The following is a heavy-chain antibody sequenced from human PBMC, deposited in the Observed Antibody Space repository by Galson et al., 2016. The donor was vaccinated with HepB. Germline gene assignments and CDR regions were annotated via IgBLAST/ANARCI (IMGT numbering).Heavy chain of an antibody. CDR2: IWYDGSHK. CDR3: AREGYDSSGYYPDY. CDR1: GFTFSNYG. D-gene: IGHD3-22*01. V-gene: IGHV3-33*01. J-gene: IGHJ4*02. Sequence: SLRLSCAASGFTFSNYGMHWVRQAPGKGLEWVAVIWYDGSHKYYADSVTGRFTISRDNSKSTLFLQMNSLRAEDTAVYYCAREGYDSSGYYPDYWGLGTLVTVSS.